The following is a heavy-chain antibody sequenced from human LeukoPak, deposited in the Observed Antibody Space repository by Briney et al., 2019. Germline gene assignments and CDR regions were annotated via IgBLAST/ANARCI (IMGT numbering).Heavy chain of an antibody. CDR3: AKEIVVVGSFDY. CDR2: IYSGGNT. V-gene: IGHV3-53*05. J-gene: IGHJ4*02. CDR1: GFTVSSNS. Sequence: SGGSLRLSCTVSGFTVSSNSMSWVRQAPGKGLEWVSFIYSGGNTHYSDSVKGRFTISRDNSKNTLYLQMNSLRAEDTAVYYCAKEIVVVGSFDYWGQGTLVTVSS. D-gene: IGHD3-22*01.